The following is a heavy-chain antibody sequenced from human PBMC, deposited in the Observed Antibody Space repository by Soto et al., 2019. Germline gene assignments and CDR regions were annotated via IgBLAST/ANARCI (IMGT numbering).Heavy chain of an antibody. CDR2: ITGDTHEA. CDR3: ARDRPAVH. Sequence: QVQLVQSGAEVKKPGASVTVSCKASGYTFDRYAMSWLRQAPGQGLEWMGWITGDTHEATYEQKFQGRVSLTRDRSTTTAYMELRSVRYDDTAVYYCARDRPAVHWGQGTLVTVSS. V-gene: IGHV1-18*01. D-gene: IGHD6-6*01. CDR1: GYTFDRYA. J-gene: IGHJ4*02.